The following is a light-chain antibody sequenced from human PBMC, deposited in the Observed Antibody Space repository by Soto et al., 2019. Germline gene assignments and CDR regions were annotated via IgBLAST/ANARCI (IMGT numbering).Light chain of an antibody. CDR3: QQYGSSPGT. CDR1: QSVSSSY. J-gene: IGKJ4*01. Sequence: EIVLTQSPGTLSLSPGERATLSCRASQSVSSSYLAWYQQKPGQAPRLLIYAASSRATGIPDRFSGSGSGTDFTLNISRLEPEDFAVYYCQQYGSSPGTFGGGTKVEIK. V-gene: IGKV3-20*01. CDR2: AAS.